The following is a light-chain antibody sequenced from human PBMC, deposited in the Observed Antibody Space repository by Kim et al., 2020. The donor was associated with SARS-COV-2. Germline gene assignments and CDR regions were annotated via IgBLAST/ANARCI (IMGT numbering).Light chain of an antibody. J-gene: IGLJ2*01. CDR3: QTWGTVV. V-gene: IGLV4-69*01. CDR2: LNSDGSH. CDR1: SGHSSYA. Sequence: QLVLTQSPSASASLGASVKLTCTLSSGHSSYAIAWHQQQPEKGPRYLMKLNSDGSHSKGDGIPDRFSGSGSGAERYLTISSLQSEDEADYYCQTWGTVVFGGGTQLTVL.